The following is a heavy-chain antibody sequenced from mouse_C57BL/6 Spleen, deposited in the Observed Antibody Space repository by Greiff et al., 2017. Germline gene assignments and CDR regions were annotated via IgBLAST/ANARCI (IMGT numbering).Heavy chain of an antibody. CDR1: GYALSSYW. CDR3: ARGGSYSSSWAY. J-gene: IGHJ3*01. D-gene: IGHD1-1*01. CDR2: IYPGDGDT. V-gene: IGHV1-80*01. Sequence: LQESGASVKISCKASGYALSSYWMNWVKQRPGKGLEWNGQIYPGDGDTNYNGKFKGKATLTADKSSSTAYMQLSSLTSEDSAVYICARGGSYSSSWAYWGQGTLVTVSA.